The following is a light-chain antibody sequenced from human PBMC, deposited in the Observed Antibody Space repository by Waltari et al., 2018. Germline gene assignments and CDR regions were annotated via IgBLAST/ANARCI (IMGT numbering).Light chain of an antibody. CDR2: KTS. CDR3: SGLI. J-gene: IGKJ4*01. CDR1: QTLPGW. Sequence: QLTQSPSSLSAFVGDRVTIPCRSSQTLPGWLAWFQQRPGKAPKLLIYKTSVLETGVPSRFSGSGSGTEFTLTIYNFQPDDVGTYYGSGLIFGGGTQVDIK. V-gene: IGKV1-5*03.